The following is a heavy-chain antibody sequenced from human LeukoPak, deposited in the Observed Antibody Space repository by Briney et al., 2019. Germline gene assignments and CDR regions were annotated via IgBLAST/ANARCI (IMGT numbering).Heavy chain of an antibody. CDR1: GFTISTYA. J-gene: IGHJ4*02. V-gene: IGHV3-23*01. CDR2: ITASGGNT. CDR3: AKGNGYSYGRYYFDY. D-gene: IGHD5-18*01. Sequence: PGGSLRLSCAASGFTISTYAMTWVRQAPGKGLEWVSAITASGGNTYYADSVKGRFTISRDNSKNTLYVQVNSLRAEDTAVYYCAKGNGYSYGRYYFDYRGQGTLVTVSS.